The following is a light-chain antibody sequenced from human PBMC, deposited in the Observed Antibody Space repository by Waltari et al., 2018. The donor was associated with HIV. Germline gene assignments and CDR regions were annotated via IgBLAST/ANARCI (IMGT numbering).Light chain of an antibody. CDR1: QSVRSY. Sequence: EIVLTQSPATLSLSPGERATLSCRASQSVRSYLAWYQQKPGQAPRLLIYDASNRATGIPAKFSGSGSGTDFTLTISSLEPEDFAVYYCQQRSNWPPGTTFGQGTKLEIK. J-gene: IGKJ2*01. V-gene: IGKV3-11*01. CDR3: QQRSNWPPGTT. CDR2: DAS.